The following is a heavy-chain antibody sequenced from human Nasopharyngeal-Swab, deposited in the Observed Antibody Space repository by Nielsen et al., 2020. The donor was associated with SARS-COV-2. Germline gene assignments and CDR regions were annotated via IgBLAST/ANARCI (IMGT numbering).Heavy chain of an antibody. D-gene: IGHD3-22*01. Sequence: GESLKISCAASGFTFSNAWMSWVRQAPGKGLEWVGRIKSKTDGGTTDYAAPVKGRFTISRDDSKNTLYLQMNSLKTEDTAVYYCATDYYDSSGAHGVFDYWGQGTLVTVSS. CDR1: GFTFSNAW. V-gene: IGHV3-15*01. CDR3: ATDYYDSSGAHGVFDY. J-gene: IGHJ4*02. CDR2: IKSKTDGGTT.